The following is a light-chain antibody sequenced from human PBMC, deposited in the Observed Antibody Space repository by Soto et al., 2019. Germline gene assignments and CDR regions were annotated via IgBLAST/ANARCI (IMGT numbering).Light chain of an antibody. V-gene: IGKV3-15*01. CDR3: HYYDKWPPGT. CDR1: QSVSSN. J-gene: IGKJ1*01. CDR2: GAS. Sequence: EVVMTQSPATLSVSPGERGILSCRASQSVSSNLAWYQQKPGQAPRLLIYGASTRTTDIPARFSGSKSGTEFTLTISSLQPEDFAVYYCHYYDKWPPGTFGQGTKVDIK.